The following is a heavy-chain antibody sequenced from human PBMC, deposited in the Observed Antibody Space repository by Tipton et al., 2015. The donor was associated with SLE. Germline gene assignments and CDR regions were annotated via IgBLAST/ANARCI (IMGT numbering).Heavy chain of an antibody. J-gene: IGHJ3*02. CDR1: GGTFSSYA. D-gene: IGHD2-21*01. V-gene: IGHV1-69*01. Sequence: QLVQSGAEVKKPGSSVKVSCKASGGTFSSYAISWVRQAPGQGLEWMGGIIPIFGTANYAQKFQGRVTITADESTSTAYMELSSLRSEDTAVYYCARAYVGGADCGGDCYSRAFDIWGQGTMVTVSS. CDR3: ARAYVGGADCGGDCYSRAFDI. CDR2: IIPIFGTA.